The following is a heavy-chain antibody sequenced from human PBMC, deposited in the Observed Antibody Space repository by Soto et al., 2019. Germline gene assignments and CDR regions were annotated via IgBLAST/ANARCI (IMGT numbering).Heavy chain of an antibody. V-gene: IGHV1-18*01. D-gene: IGHD5-12*01. CDR3: ARAVVEMATIVRWFDP. J-gene: IGHJ5*02. CDR1: GYTFTSYG. CDR2: ISAYNGNT. Sequence: QVQLVQSGAEVKKPGASVKVSCKASGYTFTSYGISWVRQAPGQGLEWMGWISAYNGNTNYAQKRQGRVTMTXXTXTXXAYMELRSLRSDDTAVYYCARAVVEMATIVRWFDPWGQGTLVTVSS.